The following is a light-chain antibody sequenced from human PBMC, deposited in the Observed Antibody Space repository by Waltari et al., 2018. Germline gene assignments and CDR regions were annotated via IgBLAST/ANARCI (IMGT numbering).Light chain of an antibody. J-gene: IGKJ1*01. V-gene: IGKV1-5*03. CDR2: KAS. CDR1: QSISSW. Sequence: DNQINQSPTTLSASVGERVTITCRASQSISSWLAWYQQKPGKAPKLLIYKASSLESGVPSRFSGSGSGTEFTLTISSLQPDDFATYYCQQYNSYRTFGQGTKVEIK. CDR3: QQYNSYRT.